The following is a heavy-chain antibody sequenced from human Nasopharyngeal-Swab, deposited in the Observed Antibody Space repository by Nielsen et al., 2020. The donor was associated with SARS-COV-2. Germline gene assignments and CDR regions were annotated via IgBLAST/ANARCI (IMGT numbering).Heavy chain of an antibody. CDR2: ISSSSSCI. CDR3: AREGSIAARRSSTMAYYYYYYMDV. V-gene: IGHV3-21*01. D-gene: IGHD6-6*01. Sequence: VRQMPGKGLEWVSSISSSSSCIYYADSVKGRFTISRDNAKNSLYLQMNSLRAEDTAVYYCAREGSIAARRSSTMAYYYYYYMDVWGKGTTVTVSS. J-gene: IGHJ6*03.